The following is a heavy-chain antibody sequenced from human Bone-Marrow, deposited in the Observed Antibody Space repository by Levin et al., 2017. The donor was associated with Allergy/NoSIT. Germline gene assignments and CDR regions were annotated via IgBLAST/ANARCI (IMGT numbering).Heavy chain of an antibody. CDR3: AGRHYDILTGYLVH. D-gene: IGHD3-9*01. Sequence: SVKVSCKASGGTFSSSAINWVRQAPGQGLEWMGVVVPLFNRPNYAQKFQDRVTMTADESTSTAYMEVRSLRPDDTAVYYCAGRHYDILTGYLVHWGQGTLITVSS. V-gene: IGHV1-69*13. CDR2: VVPLFNRP. J-gene: IGHJ4*02. CDR1: GGTFSSSA.